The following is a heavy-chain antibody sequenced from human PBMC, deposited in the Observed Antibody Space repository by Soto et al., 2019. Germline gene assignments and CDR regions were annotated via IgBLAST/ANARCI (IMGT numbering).Heavy chain of an antibody. D-gene: IGHD3-22*01. CDR1: GGSISSYY. CDR2: IYYTGTT. J-gene: IGHJ4*02. CDR3: ARLGGYFQAFDS. Sequence: QVQLQESGPGLVKPSETLSLTCTVSGGSISSYYWGWIRQPPGNGLQWIGYIYYTGTTSYNPYLNRRVTISVDTSKNHFSLMLSSVSAADTAIYYCARLGGYFQAFDSWGQGTRVTVSS. V-gene: IGHV4-59*08.